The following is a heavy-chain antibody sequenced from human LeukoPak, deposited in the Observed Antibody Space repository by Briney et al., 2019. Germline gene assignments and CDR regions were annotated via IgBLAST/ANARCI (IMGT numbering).Heavy chain of an antibody. V-gene: IGHV3-23*01. CDR3: AREITWELPPI. CDR2: ISGSGGGT. Sequence: PGGSLRLSCAASGFTSSSCAMSWVRQAPGKGLEWVSAISGSGGGTYYADSVKGRFTISRDNAKNSLYLQMNTLRVDDTAVYYCAREITWELPPIWGQGTMVTVSS. J-gene: IGHJ3*02. CDR1: GFTSSSCA. D-gene: IGHD1-26*01.